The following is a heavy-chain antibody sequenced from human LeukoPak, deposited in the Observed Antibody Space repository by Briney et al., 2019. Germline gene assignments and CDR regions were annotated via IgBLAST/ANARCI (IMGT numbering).Heavy chain of an antibody. CDR2: TYYTGRT. D-gene: IGHD3-22*01. V-gene: IGHV4-39*07. CDR1: GDSISSSNYY. J-gene: IGHJ4*02. Sequence: SETLSLTCTASGDSISSSNYYWGWIRQPPGEGLEWIGSTYYTGRTYFNPSLKSRVTISVDTPKNQFSLKLTSVTAADTAVYYCARASTMIAPSIDYWGQGTLVTVSS. CDR3: ARASTMIAPSIDY.